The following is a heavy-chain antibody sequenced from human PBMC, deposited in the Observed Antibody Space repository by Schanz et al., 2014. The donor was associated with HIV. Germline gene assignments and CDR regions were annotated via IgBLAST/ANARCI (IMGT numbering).Heavy chain of an antibody. V-gene: IGHV3-33*01. CDR2: IWYDGSKK. D-gene: IGHD3-16*01. CDR1: GFTFSSYG. J-gene: IGHJ6*02. CDR3: ARVWADYGMDV. Sequence: VQLVESGGGVVQPGRSLRLSCAASGFTFSSYGMNWVRQAPGKGLEWVAVIWYDGSKKYYADSVKGRFTISRDNSKNTLYLQMNRLRAEDTALYYCARVWADYGMDVWGQGTTVTVSS.